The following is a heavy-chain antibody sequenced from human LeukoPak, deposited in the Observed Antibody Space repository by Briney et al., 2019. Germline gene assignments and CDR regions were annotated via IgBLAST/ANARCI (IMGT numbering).Heavy chain of an antibody. CDR1: GGSSSSSNW. V-gene: IGHV4-4*02. Sequence: PSGTLSLTCAVSGGSSSSSNWWNWVRQPPGKGLEWIREIDHSGRTNYNPSLKSRVTISVDKSKNQISLKLSSVTAADTAVYYCASKEYYYYGMDVWGQGTTVTVSS. CDR2: IDHSGRT. CDR3: ASKEYYYYGMDV. J-gene: IGHJ6*01.